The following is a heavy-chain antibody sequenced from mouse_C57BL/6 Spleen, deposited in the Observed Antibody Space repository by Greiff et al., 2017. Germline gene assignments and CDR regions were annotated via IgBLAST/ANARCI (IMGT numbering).Heavy chain of an antibody. J-gene: IGHJ4*01. D-gene: IGHD2-4*01. CDR1: GFTFSSYA. Sequence: EVKLMESGGGLVKPGGSLKLSCAASGFTFSSYAMSWVRQTPEKRLEWVATISDGGSYTYYPDNVKGRFTISRDNAKNNLYLQMSHLKSEDTAMYYCARDDYDIYYAMDYWGQGTSVTVSS. CDR2: ISDGGSYT. CDR3: ARDDYDIYYAMDY. V-gene: IGHV5-4*01.